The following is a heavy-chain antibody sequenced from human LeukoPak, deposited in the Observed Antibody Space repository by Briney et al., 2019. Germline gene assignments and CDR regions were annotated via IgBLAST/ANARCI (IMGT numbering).Heavy chain of an antibody. CDR1: GGSISSSSYY. V-gene: IGHV4-39*07. Sequence: SETLSLTCTVSGGSISSSSYYWGWIRQPPGKGLEWIGSIHYSGSTYYNSSLKSRVTISSDTPKNQFSLKLSSVTAADTAVYYCARVYSSNWSQTYYFDYWGQGTLVTVSS. CDR2: IHYSGST. CDR3: ARVYSSNWSQTYYFDY. D-gene: IGHD6-13*01. J-gene: IGHJ4*02.